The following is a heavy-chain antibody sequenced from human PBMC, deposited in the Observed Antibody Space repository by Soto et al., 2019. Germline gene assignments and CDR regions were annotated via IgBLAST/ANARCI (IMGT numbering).Heavy chain of an antibody. CDR2: IIPIFGTA. D-gene: IGHD3-3*01. J-gene: IGHJ4*02. Sequence: SVKVSCKASGGTFSSYAISWVRQAPGQGLEWMGGIIPIFGTANYAQKFQGRVTITADESTSTAYMELSSLRSEDTAVYYCARLYYDFWSVYPRPSDYGGKGTLFTVPS. V-gene: IGHV1-69*13. CDR1: GGTFSSYA. CDR3: ARLYYDFWSVYPRPSDY.